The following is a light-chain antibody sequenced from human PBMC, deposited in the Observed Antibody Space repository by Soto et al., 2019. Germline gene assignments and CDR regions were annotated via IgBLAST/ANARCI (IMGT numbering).Light chain of an antibody. J-gene: IGLJ3*02. CDR3: AAWDDSLDAWV. CDR2: GNN. V-gene: IGLV1-44*01. Sequence: QLVLTQPPSASGTPGQRVTISCSGSSSNIGSSIVSWYQQLPGTAPKLLFYGNNHRPSGVPDRFSGSKSGTSASLAISGLQSGDEADYYCAAWDDSLDAWVFGGGTKVTVL. CDR1: SSNIGSSI.